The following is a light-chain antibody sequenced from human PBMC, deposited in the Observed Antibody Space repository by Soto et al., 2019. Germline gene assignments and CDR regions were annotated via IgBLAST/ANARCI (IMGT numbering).Light chain of an antibody. CDR3: QQSYSTLT. Sequence: DIQMTQSPSSLSASVGDRVTITCRASQSISSYLNWYQQKPGKAPKLLIYAASSLQSGVTSRFSGSGSGTDFTLTIRSLQPEDFETYYCQQSYSTLTFGGGTKVEIK. CDR1: QSISSY. V-gene: IGKV1-39*01. J-gene: IGKJ4*01. CDR2: AAS.